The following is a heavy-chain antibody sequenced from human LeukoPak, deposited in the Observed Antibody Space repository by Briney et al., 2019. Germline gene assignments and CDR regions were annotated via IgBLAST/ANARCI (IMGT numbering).Heavy chain of an antibody. CDR1: GFTFDMYA. J-gene: IGHJ4*02. CDR3: ARDPPFSSGWSQNYFDY. Sequence: GGSLRLSCAPSGFTFDMYAMRSVRQAPGKGLEWVAVISYDGGNRNYADSVKGRFTISRDNSKNTLYLEMNSLGPEDTAVYYCARDPPFSSGWSQNYFDYWGQGTLVTVSS. D-gene: IGHD6-19*01. V-gene: IGHV3-30*04. CDR2: ISYDGGNR.